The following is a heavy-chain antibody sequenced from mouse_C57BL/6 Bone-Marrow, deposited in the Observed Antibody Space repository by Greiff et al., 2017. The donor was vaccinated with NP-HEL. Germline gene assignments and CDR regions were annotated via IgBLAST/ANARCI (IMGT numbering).Heavy chain of an antibody. CDR1: GFNIKDYY. V-gene: IGHV14-2*01. CDR2: IDPEDGGT. CDR3: AQIYFVSLAY. D-gene: IGHD2-1*01. J-gene: IGHJ2*01. Sequence: VQLQQSGAELVKPGASVKLSCTASGFNIKDYYMHWVKQRTEQGLEWIGRIDPEDGGTKYDPKFQGKATITADTSSNTAYLQLSSLTSVDTAVYYCAQIYFVSLAYWGQGTTLTVSA.